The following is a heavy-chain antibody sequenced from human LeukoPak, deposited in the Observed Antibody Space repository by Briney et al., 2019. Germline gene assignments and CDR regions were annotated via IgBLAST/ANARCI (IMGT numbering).Heavy chain of an antibody. CDR1: GYTFTGYY. Sequence: ASVKVSCKASGYTFTGYYMHWVRQAPGQGLERMGWINPNSGGTNYAQKFQGRVTMTRDTSISTAYMELTGLRSEDTAMYFCARKGLLGSGKPWFDPWGQGTLVTVSS. V-gene: IGHV1-2*02. D-gene: IGHD2-15*01. CDR3: ARKGLLGSGKPWFDP. J-gene: IGHJ5*02. CDR2: INPNSGGT.